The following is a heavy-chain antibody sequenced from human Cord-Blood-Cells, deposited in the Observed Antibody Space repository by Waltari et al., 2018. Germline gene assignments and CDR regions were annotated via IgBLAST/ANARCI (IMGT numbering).Heavy chain of an antibody. D-gene: IGHD4-4*01. CDR3: ARIYSNYWFDP. V-gene: IGHV4-34*01. CDR2: INHSGST. Sequence: QVQLKQRGAGLLKPSETLSLTCAVYGGSYSGYYSCWLRQPPGKGLEWIGEINHSGSTNYNPSLKSRVTISVDTSKNQFSLKLSSVTAADTAVYYCARIYSNYWFDPWGQGTLVTVSS. CDR1: GGSYSGYY. J-gene: IGHJ5*02.